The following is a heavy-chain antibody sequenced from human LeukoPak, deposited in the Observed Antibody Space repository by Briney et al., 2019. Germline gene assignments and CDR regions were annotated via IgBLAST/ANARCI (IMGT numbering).Heavy chain of an antibody. CDR2: ISKNSGYM. J-gene: IGHJ3*02. V-gene: IGHV3-21*01. CDR1: GFTFGSYS. D-gene: IGHD2-15*01. Sequence: PGGSLRLSCAASGFTFGSYSMNWVRQAPGKGLEWVLSISKNSGYMYYIDSVKGRFTISRDNAKNSMYLQMNSLRAEDTAVYYCARSSMVDANDAFDIWGQGTMVTVSS. CDR3: ARSSMVDANDAFDI.